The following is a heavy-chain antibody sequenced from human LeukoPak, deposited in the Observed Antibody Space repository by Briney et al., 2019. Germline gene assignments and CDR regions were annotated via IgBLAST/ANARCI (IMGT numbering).Heavy chain of an antibody. V-gene: IGHV3-43*02. CDR2: ISGDGGST. D-gene: IGHD3-22*01. Sequence: PGGSLRLSCAASGFTFDDYAMHWVRQAPGKGLEWVSLISGDGGSTYYADSVKGRFTISRDSSKNSLYLQMNSLRTEDTALYYCAQTTGKYYYDSSGPVGYWGQGTLVTVSS. CDR1: GFTFDDYA. J-gene: IGHJ4*02. CDR3: AQTTGKYYYDSSGPVGY.